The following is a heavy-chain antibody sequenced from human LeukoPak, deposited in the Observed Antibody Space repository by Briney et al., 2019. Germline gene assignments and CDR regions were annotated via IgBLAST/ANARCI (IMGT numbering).Heavy chain of an antibody. J-gene: IGHJ5*02. Sequence: GGSLRLSCAASGFTFSTYAMHWVRQAPGKGLEWVAVISYDGSSKYYADSVKGRFTISRDNSKNTLYLQMNSLRAEDTAVYYCARGIVVVVAATSNWFDPWGQGTLVTVSS. V-gene: IGHV3-30*04. CDR3: ARGIVVVVAATSNWFDP. D-gene: IGHD2-15*01. CDR1: GFTFSTYA. CDR2: ISYDGSSK.